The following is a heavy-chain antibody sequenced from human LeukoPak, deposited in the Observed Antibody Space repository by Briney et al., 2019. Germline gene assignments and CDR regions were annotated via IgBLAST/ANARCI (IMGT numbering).Heavy chain of an antibody. CDR1: AGSFSGYY. D-gene: IGHD2-2*01. V-gene: IGHV4-34*01. CDR3: AREERIVVVPAATLPAAFDI. CDR2: INHSGST. J-gene: IGHJ3*02. Sequence: SETLSLTCAVYAGSFSGYYWSWIRQPPGKGLEWIGEINHSGSTNYNPSLKSRVTISVDTSKNQFSLKLSSVTAADTAVYDCAREERIVVVPAATLPAAFDIWGQGTMVTVSS.